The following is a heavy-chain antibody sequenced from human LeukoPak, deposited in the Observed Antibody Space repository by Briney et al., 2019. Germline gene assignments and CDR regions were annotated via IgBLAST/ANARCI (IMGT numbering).Heavy chain of an antibody. V-gene: IGHV4-4*09. Sequence: SETLSLTCTVSGGSISSYYRSWIRQPPGQGLEWIGYIYTSGSTNYNPSLKSRVTISVDTSKNQFSLKLSSVTAADTAVYYCAGPTDDTFDIWGQGTMVTVSS. CDR3: AGPTDDTFDI. D-gene: IGHD1-26*01. CDR2: IYTSGST. J-gene: IGHJ3*02. CDR1: GGSISSYY.